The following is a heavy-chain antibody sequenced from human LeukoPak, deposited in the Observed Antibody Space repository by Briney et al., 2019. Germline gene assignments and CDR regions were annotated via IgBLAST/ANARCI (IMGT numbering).Heavy chain of an antibody. J-gene: IGHJ4*02. Sequence: PSETLSLTCTVSGGSISSYYWSWIRQPPGKGLGWIGYIYYSGSTNYNPSLKSRVTISVDTSKNQFSLKLSSVTAADTAVYFCARSSAGSNRYFDYWGQGTLVTVSS. D-gene: IGHD5-24*01. CDR3: ARSSAGSNRYFDY. CDR1: GGSISSYY. CDR2: IYYSGST. V-gene: IGHV4-59*01.